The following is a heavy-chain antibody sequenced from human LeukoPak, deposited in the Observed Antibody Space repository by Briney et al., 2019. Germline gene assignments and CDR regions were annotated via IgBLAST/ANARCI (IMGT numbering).Heavy chain of an antibody. CDR3: ASSPSGYWWNFDC. V-gene: IGHV4-39*01. J-gene: IGHJ4*02. D-gene: IGHD3-22*01. CDR1: GGSISSNNYY. CDR2: IYYSGST. Sequence: PSETLSLNCTVSGGSISSNNYYWGWIRQPPGKGLEWIGSIYYSGSTYNNPSLKSRVTISVDTTKNQFSLKLTSVTAADTAVYYCASSPSGYWWNFDCWGQGTLVTVSS.